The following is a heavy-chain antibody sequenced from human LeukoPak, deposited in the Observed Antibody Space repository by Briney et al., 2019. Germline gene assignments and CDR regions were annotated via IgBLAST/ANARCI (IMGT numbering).Heavy chain of an antibody. V-gene: IGHV3-7*01. CDR2: IKQDGSEK. Sequence: GGSLRLSCAASGFTFSSYGMHWVRQAPGKGLEWVANIKQDGSEKYYVDSVKGRFTNSRDNAKNSLYLQMNSLRAEDTAVYYCARSSSGWLDAFDIWGQGTMVTVSS. D-gene: IGHD6-19*01. J-gene: IGHJ3*02. CDR3: ARSSSGWLDAFDI. CDR1: GFTFSSYG.